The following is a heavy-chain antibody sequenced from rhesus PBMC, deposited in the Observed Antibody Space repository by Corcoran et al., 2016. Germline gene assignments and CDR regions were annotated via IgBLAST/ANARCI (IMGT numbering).Heavy chain of an antibody. CDR3: ARAYSTGWSNAFDF. Sequence: QVQLQESGPGLVKPSETLSLTCAVSGASISTYWWSWIRQPPGQVLGWMGVIQVNTGSTNYTPPLQSRVTNSKAASKNQFSLKLSSVTAADTAVYYCARAYSTGWSNAFDFWGQGLRVTVSS. D-gene: IGHD6S26*01. CDR2: IQVNTGST. CDR1: GASISTYW. V-gene: IGHV4-80*01. J-gene: IGHJ3*01.